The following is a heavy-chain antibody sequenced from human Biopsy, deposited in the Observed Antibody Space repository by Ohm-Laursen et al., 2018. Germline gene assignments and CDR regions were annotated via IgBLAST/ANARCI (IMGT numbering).Heavy chain of an antibody. CDR2: IYYSGST. D-gene: IGHD2/OR15-2a*01. J-gene: IGHJ6*02. CDR3: ARATNSTGWPYYYFYGMDV. V-gene: IGHV4-59*01. Sequence: TLSLTCTVSGGSISSDYWSWIRQTPGKGLEWIGYIYYSGSTNYNPSLKSRITISVDTSKNQFSLRLNSVTAADTAVYYCARATNSTGWPYYYFYGMDVWGQGTTVTVSS. CDR1: GGSISSDY.